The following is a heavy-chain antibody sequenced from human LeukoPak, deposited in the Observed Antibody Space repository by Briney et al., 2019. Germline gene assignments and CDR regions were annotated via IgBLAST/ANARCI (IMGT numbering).Heavy chain of an antibody. CDR1: GGSISSSNYY. CDR2: IYYSGRP. CDR3: ARGVIQPWLGGYFDY. Sequence: SETLSLTCTVSGGSISSSNYYWGWIRQPPGKGLEWIGSIYYSGRPHYNPSLKSRVTISVDTSKNQFSLKLSSVTAADTAVYYCARGVIQPWLGGYFDYWGQGTLVTVSS. V-gene: IGHV4-39*07. J-gene: IGHJ4*02. D-gene: IGHD5-18*01.